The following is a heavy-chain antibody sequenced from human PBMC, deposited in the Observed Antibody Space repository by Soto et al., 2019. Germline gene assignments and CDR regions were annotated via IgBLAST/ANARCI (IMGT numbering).Heavy chain of an antibody. J-gene: IGHJ4*02. CDR1: GGSISPYY. D-gene: IGHD2-2*01. CDR2: IYASGST. CDR3: AGGGMVIIPTATAFDY. V-gene: IGHV4-4*07. Sequence: SETLSLTCTVSGGSISPYYWSWIRQPAGKGLEWIGRIYASGSTNYNPSLKGRVTMSVATSKNQFSLKLSSVTAADTAVYYCAGGGMVIIPTATAFDYWGQGTLVTVSS.